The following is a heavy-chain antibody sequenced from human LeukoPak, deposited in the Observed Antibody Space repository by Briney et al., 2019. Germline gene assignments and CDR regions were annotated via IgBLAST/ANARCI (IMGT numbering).Heavy chain of an antibody. Sequence: GGSLRLSCADSGFTFSIYAMNWVRQAPGKGLEWVSGISGSGLSTYYADSVKGRFTISRDNSKNTLYLQMNSLRADDTAVYYCASDVRAAAGTSGYCWGQGTLVTVSS. CDR2: ISGSGLST. V-gene: IGHV3-23*01. D-gene: IGHD6-13*01. CDR3: ASDVRAAAGTSGYC. J-gene: IGHJ4*02. CDR1: GFTFSIYA.